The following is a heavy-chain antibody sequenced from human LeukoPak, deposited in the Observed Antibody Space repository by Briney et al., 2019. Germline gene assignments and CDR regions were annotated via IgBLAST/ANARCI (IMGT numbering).Heavy chain of an antibody. Sequence: HPGGSLRLSCAASGFTFSTYAMHWVRQAPGKGLEWVANIKQDGSEKYYVDSVKGRFTISRDNAKNSLYLQMNSLRAEDTAVYYCARDHYGDLDYWGQGTLVTVSS. CDR3: ARDHYGDLDY. CDR2: IKQDGSEK. D-gene: IGHD4-17*01. J-gene: IGHJ4*02. CDR1: GFTFSTYA. V-gene: IGHV3-7*01.